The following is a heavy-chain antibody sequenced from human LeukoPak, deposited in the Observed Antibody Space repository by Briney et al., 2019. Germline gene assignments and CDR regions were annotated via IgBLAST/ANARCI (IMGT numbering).Heavy chain of an antibody. D-gene: IGHD4-11*01. V-gene: IGHV3-23*01. CDR1: GFTFSNYG. CDR2: ISGSGDST. J-gene: IGHJ6*03. Sequence: GGSLRLSCAASGFTFSNYGMSWVRQAPGKGLEWVSSISGSGDSTYYADSVKGRFTISRDNSKNTLYLQMNSLRAEDTALYYCAREKVTTDNYYYMDVWGKGTTVTVSS. CDR3: AREKVTTDNYYYMDV.